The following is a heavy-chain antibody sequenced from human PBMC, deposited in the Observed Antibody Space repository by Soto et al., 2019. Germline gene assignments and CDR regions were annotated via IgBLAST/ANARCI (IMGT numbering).Heavy chain of an antibody. CDR3: ARDASIYYYDSSGYFDY. J-gene: IGHJ4*02. CDR2: IYSGGST. Sequence: PGGSLRLSCAASGFTVSSNYMSWVRQAPGKGLEWVSVIYSGGSTYYADSVKGRFTISRDNSKNTLYLQMNSLRAEDTAVYYCARDASIYYYDSSGYFDYWGQGNLVTVSS. CDR1: GFTVSSNY. V-gene: IGHV3-53*01. D-gene: IGHD3-22*01.